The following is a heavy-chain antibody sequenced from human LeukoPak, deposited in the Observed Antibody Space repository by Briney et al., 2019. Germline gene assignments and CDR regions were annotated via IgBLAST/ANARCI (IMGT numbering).Heavy chain of an antibody. D-gene: IGHD3-22*01. CDR2: MYYSGNT. CDR1: GDAINGSSYY. CDR3: ARQYFDRTGYYYFDY. Sequence: SETLSLTCTVSGDAINGSSYYWGWIRQSPGKGLEWIGSMYYSGNTYSNPSLESRVTMSADTSKNQFSLKLNSVSVADTAVYFCARQYFDRTGYYYFDYWGQGTLVIVSS. V-gene: IGHV4-39*01. J-gene: IGHJ4*02.